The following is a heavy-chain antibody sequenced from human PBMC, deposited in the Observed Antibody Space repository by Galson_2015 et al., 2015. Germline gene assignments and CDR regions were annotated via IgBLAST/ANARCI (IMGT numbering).Heavy chain of an antibody. V-gene: IGHV3-30*18. Sequence: SLRLSCAASGFTFISYGMHWVRQAPGKGLEWVAIISYDGTNKYYVDSVKGRFTISRDNSKKTLYLQMNSLRAEDTAVYYCAKSGGSSWRGYLDLWGRGTLVRVSS. CDR2: ISYDGTNK. CDR3: AKSGGSSWRGYLDL. CDR1: GFTFISYG. J-gene: IGHJ2*01. D-gene: IGHD6-13*01.